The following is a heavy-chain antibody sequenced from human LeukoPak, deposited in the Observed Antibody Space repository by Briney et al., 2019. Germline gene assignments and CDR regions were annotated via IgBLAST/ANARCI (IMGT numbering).Heavy chain of an antibody. D-gene: IGHD6-13*01. CDR3: ARDGELRYSSSWYNGGAFDI. Sequence: GGSLRLSCAASGFTFSSYGMHWVRQAPGKGLEWVAFIRYDGSNKYYADSVKGRFTISRDNSKNTLYLQMNSLSAEDTAVYYCARDGELRYSSSWYNGGAFDIWGQGTMVTVSS. CDR2: IRYDGSNK. CDR1: GFTFSSYG. V-gene: IGHV3-30*02. J-gene: IGHJ3*02.